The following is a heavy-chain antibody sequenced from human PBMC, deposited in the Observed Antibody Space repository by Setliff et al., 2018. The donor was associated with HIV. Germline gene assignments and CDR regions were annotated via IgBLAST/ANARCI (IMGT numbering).Heavy chain of an antibody. CDR1: GASISSSTDY. CDR2: RYYSRST. CDR3: ARRRYGSGIPLDV. Sequence: SETLSLTCTVSGASISSSTDYWGWIRQSPGKGLEWIGSRYYSRSTYQNPSLKSRVTIPVDTSKKQFSLELSSVTAADTAVYYCARRRYGSGIPLDVWGTGISVTVSS. D-gene: IGHD3-10*01. J-gene: IGHJ6*04. V-gene: IGHV4-39*01.